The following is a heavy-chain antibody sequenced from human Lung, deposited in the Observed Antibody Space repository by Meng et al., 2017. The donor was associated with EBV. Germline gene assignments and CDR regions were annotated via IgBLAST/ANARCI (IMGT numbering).Heavy chain of an antibody. CDR3: ARERDTRWFDP. Sequence: QVDLPESGPGQLTPSQTLSLTCTVFRGPMSSGEYCWSWIRHHPGQGLEWIVYIYYSGDTDYNPSLKSRVALSKDTSKDQFSLKLGSVTAAYTAVYYCARERDTRWFDPWGRGTLVTVSS. CDR1: RGPMSSGEYC. V-gene: IGHV4-31*03. J-gene: IGHJ5*02. CDR2: IYYSGDT. D-gene: IGHD5-18*01.